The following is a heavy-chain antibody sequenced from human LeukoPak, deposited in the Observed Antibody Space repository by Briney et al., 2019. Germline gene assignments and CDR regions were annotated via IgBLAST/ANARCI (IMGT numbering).Heavy chain of an antibody. D-gene: IGHD3-10*01. Sequence: SETLSLTCTVSGGSISSSSYYWGWIRQPPGKGLEWIGSIYYSGSTYYNPSLKSRVTISVDTSKNQFSLKLSSVTAADTAVYYCARESHYYGSGAHPDYWGQGTLVTVSS. CDR3: ARESHYYGSGAHPDY. V-gene: IGHV4-39*02. CDR1: GGSISSSSYY. CDR2: IYYSGST. J-gene: IGHJ4*02.